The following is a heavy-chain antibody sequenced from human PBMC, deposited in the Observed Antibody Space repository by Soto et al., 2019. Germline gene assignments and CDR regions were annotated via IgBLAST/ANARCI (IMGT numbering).Heavy chain of an antibody. D-gene: IGHD1-26*01. Sequence: QVQLVQSGAEVKKPGSSVKVFCKTSGGTFSTYSIVWVRQAPGEGLEWMGGIIPIFSTANYAQKFQDRVTITADKSTNTAFMELSSLKSEDTAMYYCASSSGNNYGVGTNYYFDYWGQGTLVTVSS. CDR3: ASSSGNNYGVGTNYYFDY. V-gene: IGHV1-69*06. J-gene: IGHJ4*02. CDR1: GGTFSTYS. CDR2: IIPIFSTA.